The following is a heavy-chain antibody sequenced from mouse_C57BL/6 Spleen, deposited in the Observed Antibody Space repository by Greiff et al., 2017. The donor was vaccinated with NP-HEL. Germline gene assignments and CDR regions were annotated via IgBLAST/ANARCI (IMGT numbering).Heavy chain of an antibody. CDR1: GFTFSSYT. Sequence: DVQLVESGGGLVKPGGSLKLSCAASGFTFSSYTMSWVRQTPEKRLEWVATISGGGGNTYYPDSVKGRFTISRDNAKNTLYLQMSSLRSEDTALYYCARHVTTVVAFDYWGQGTTLTVSS. J-gene: IGHJ2*01. D-gene: IGHD1-1*01. CDR3: ARHVTTVVAFDY. CDR2: ISGGGGNT. V-gene: IGHV5-9*01.